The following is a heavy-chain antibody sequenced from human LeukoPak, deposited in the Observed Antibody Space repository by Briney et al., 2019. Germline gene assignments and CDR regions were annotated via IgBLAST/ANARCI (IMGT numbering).Heavy chain of an antibody. CDR3: ATAYYGSGSYFFDY. J-gene: IGHJ4*02. D-gene: IGHD3-10*01. Sequence: SETLSLTCGVYGGSFSGYYWSWIRQPPGKGLEWIGEINHSGSTNYNPSLKSRVTISVDTSKNQFSLKLSSVTAADTAVYYCATAYYGSGSYFFDYWGQGTLVTVSS. CDR2: INHSGST. CDR1: GGSFSGYY. V-gene: IGHV4-34*01.